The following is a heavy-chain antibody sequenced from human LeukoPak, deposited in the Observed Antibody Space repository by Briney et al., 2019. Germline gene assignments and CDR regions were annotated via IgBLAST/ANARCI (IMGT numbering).Heavy chain of an antibody. CDR2: INHSGST. CDR3: ARSRVVITFGGVIADDAFDI. J-gene: IGHJ3*02. CDR1: GGSFSGYY. V-gene: IGHV4-34*01. D-gene: IGHD3-16*02. Sequence: SETLSLTCAVYGGSFSGYYWSWIRQPPGKGLEWIGEINHSGSTNYNPSLKSRVTISVDTSKNQFSLKLSSVTAADTAVYYCARSRVVITFGGVIADDAFDIWGQGTMVTVSS.